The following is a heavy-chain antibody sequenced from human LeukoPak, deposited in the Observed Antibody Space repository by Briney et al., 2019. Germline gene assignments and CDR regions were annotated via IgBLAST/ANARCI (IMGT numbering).Heavy chain of an antibody. CDR2: IGTAGDT. CDR3: ARGGSPNYYYYGMDV. D-gene: IGHD1-1*01. CDR1: GFTFSSYD. Sequence: GGSLRLSCAASGFTFSSYDMHWVRQATGKGLEWVSAIGTAGDTYYPGSVKGRFTISRENAKNSLYLQMNSLRAGDTAVYYCARGGSPNYYYYGMDVWGQGTTVTVSS. J-gene: IGHJ6*02. V-gene: IGHV3-13*01.